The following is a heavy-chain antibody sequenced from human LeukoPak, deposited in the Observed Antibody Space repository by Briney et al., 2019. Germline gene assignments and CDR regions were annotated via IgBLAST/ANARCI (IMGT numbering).Heavy chain of an antibody. V-gene: IGHV3-48*01. CDR2: ISSSSSTI. CDR1: GFTFSSYS. CDR3: ARVRYYDSSGYYYYFDY. J-gene: IGHJ4*02. Sequence: GGSLRLSCAASGFTFSSYSMNWVRQAPGKGLEWISYISSSSSTIYYADSVKGRFTISRDNAKNSLYLQMNSLRAEDTAVYYCARVRYYDSSGYYYYFDYWGQGTLVTVSS. D-gene: IGHD3-22*01.